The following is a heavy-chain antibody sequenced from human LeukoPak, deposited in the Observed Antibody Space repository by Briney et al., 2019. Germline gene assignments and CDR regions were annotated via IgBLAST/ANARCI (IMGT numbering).Heavy chain of an antibody. D-gene: IGHD1-26*01. CDR1: NDTFIRNG. Sequence: ASMKVSCRPSNDTFIRNGISWVRQAPGQGLEWVGRIHISRGKTNYAQKLQDRVTLTIDTSTATAYMELRTLRSDDTAVYYCATMAGAIHITKTPHYFAYWGQGTLITVSS. CDR3: ATMAGAIHITKTPHYFAY. CDR2: IHISRGKT. J-gene: IGHJ4*02. V-gene: IGHV1-18*04.